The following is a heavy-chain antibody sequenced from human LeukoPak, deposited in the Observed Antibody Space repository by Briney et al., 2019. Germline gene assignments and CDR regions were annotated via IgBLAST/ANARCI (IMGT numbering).Heavy chain of an antibody. J-gene: IGHJ4*02. D-gene: IGHD5-18*01. CDR2: IKEDGSEK. CDR1: GFTFSSYW. CDR3: ARGRGYSYVNPFDY. V-gene: IGHV3-7*01. Sequence: GGSLRLSCAASGFTFSSYWMSWVRQAPGKGLEWVANIKEDGSEKYYVDSVKGRFTISRDNAKNSLYLQMNSLRAEDTAVYYCARGRGYSYVNPFDYWGQGTLVTVSS.